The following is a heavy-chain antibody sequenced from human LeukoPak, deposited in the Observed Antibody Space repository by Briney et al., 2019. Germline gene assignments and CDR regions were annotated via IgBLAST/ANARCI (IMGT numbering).Heavy chain of an antibody. CDR3: ARRYLVSYDDAFDI. CDR1: GGSFSGYY. CDR2: IYYSGST. V-gene: IGHV4-59*08. Sequence: SETLSLTCAVYGGSFSGYYWSWIRQPPGKGLEWIGYIYYSGSTNYNPSLKSRVTISVDTSKNQFSLKLSSVTAADTAVYYCARRYLVSYDDAFDIWGQGTMVTVSS. D-gene: IGHD3-10*01. J-gene: IGHJ3*02.